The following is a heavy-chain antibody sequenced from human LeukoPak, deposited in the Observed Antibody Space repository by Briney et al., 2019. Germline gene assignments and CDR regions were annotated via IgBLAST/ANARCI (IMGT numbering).Heavy chain of an antibody. D-gene: IGHD3-10*01. Sequence: SETLSLTCAVYGGSFSGYYWTWIRQPPGNGLEWIGEINHSGSTNYNPSLKSRVTISVDTSKNQFSLKLSSATAADTAVYYCARVAVAGYDYWGQGTLVTVSS. CDR2: INHSGST. CDR1: GGSFSGYY. V-gene: IGHV4-34*01. J-gene: IGHJ4*02. CDR3: ARVAVAGYDY.